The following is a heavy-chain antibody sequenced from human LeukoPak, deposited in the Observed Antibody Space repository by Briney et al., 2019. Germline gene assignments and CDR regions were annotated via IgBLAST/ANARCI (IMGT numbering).Heavy chain of an antibody. CDR2: INANSGGT. V-gene: IGHV1-2*06. J-gene: IGHJ5*02. CDR1: GYTFADYF. Sequence: ASVKVSCKTSGYTFADYFIHWVRQAPGHGLEWRGRINANSGGTEYQQKFQGRVTMTRDTSISTAYVEVKWIISDDTAISLYARDVSSTPNFEFDRWRQRPLVTASS. CDR3: ARDVSSTPNFEFDR. D-gene: IGHD3-9*01.